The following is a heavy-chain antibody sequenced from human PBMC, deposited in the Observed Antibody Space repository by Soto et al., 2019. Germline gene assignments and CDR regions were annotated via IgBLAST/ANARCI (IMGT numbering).Heavy chain of an antibody. CDR2: FDPEDGET. J-gene: IGHJ4*02. Sequence: ASVKVSCKVSGYTLTELSVHWVRQAPGKGLEWMGGFDPEDGETIYAQKFQGRVTMTEDTSTDTAYMELSSLRSEDTAVYYCATDAPLYYDSSGYYPYWGQGTLVTVSS. CDR1: GYTLTELS. V-gene: IGHV1-24*01. CDR3: ATDAPLYYDSSGYYPY. D-gene: IGHD3-22*01.